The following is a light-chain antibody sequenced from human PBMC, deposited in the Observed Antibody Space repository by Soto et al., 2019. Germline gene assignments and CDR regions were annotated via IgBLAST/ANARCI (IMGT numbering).Light chain of an antibody. Sequence: EIVLTQSPGTLSLSPGERATLSCRASQSVSSSYLAWYQQKPGQAPRLLIYGASSRATGIPDRFSGSGSGTDFTLTISRLEPEDVAVYYCQQYGSSPFPFGGGTKVEIK. CDR2: GAS. J-gene: IGKJ4*01. V-gene: IGKV3-20*01. CDR1: QSVSSSY. CDR3: QQYGSSPFP.